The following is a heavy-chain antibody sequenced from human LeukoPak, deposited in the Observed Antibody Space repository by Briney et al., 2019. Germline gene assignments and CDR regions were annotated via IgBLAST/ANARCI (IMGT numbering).Heavy chain of an antibody. J-gene: IGHJ3*02. CDR2: MYSGGST. V-gene: IGHV3-66*01. CDR1: GFTVSSNY. Sequence: PGGSLRLSCAASGFTVSSNYMSWVRQAPGKGLEWVSIMYSGGSTYYADSVKGRFTISRDDSKNTMYLQMNSLRAEDTAVYYCARDRTLSGGDGFDIWGPGTMVTVSS. CDR3: ARDRTLSGGDGFDI. D-gene: IGHD7-27*01.